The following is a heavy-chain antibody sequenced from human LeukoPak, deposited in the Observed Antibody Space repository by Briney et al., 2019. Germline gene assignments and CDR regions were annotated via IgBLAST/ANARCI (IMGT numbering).Heavy chain of an antibody. D-gene: IGHD2-8*01. V-gene: IGHV3-30*02. J-gene: IGHJ6*03. CDR2: IQYDRSNQ. Sequence: GGSLRLSCAASGFTFSSYGMHWARQAPGKGLEWVAYIQYDRSNQQYAGSVKGRFSISRDNSKNTLSLQMNSLRAEDTAVYYCAKDRCSNGIGCLYYYMDVWGKGTTVTIS. CDR3: AKDRCSNGIGCLYYYMDV. CDR1: GFTFSSYG.